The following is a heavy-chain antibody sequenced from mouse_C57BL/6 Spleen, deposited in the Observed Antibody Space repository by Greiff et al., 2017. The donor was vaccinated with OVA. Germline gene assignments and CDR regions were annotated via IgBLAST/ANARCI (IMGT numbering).Heavy chain of an antibody. V-gene: IGHV1-18*01. Sequence: EVQLQQSGPELVKPGASVKIPCKASGYTFTDYNMDWVKQSPGKSLEWIGDINPNNGGTIYNQKFKGKATLTVDKSSSTAYMELRSLTSEDTADYDCARKGYGYDGVFDYWGQGTTLTVSS. D-gene: IGHD2-2*01. J-gene: IGHJ2*01. CDR3: ARKGYGYDGVFDY. CDR1: GYTFTDYN. CDR2: INPNNGGT.